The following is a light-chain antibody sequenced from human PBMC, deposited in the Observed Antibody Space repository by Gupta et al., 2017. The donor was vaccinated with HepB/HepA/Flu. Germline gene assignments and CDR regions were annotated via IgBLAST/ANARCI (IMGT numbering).Light chain of an antibody. CDR1: SGINVGTNR. J-gene: IGLJ3*02. CDR2: YKSDSDN. Sequence: QAVLTQPSSLSASPGASASLTCTLRSGINVGTNRIYWYQQKPGSPPQYLLRYKSDSDNQQGSGVPSRFSGSKVASANAGILLISGLQAEDEADYYCMIWHSSAWVFGGGTKLTVL. CDR3: MIWHSSAWV. V-gene: IGLV5-45*02.